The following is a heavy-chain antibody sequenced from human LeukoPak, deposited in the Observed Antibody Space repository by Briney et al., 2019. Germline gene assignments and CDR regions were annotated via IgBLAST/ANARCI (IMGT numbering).Heavy chain of an antibody. CDR3: ARDGAHKNHYYSYYYMDV. D-gene: IGHD3-16*01. J-gene: IGHJ6*03. CDR2: IYYIGST. CDR1: GGSINSYY. V-gene: IGHV4-59*01. Sequence: SKTLSLTCTVSGGSINSYYWNWIRRPPGKGLQGIAYIYYIGSTHYNPSLKSRFTISLDTSKDQFSPKLSSVTAADTAVYYCARDGAHKNHYYSYYYMDVWGKGTTVKVSS.